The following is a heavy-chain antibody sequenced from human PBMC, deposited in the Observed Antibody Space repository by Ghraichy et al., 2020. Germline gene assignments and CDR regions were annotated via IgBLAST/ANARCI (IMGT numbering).Heavy chain of an antibody. Sequence: GGSLRLSCAASGFTFSSYAMSWVRQAPGKGLEWVSAISGSGGSTYYADSVKGRFTISRDNSKNTLYLQMNSLRAEDTAVYYCAKSNYDSSGYYYYPGGGAFDIWGQGTMVTVSS. CDR3: AKSNYDSSGYYYYPGGGAFDI. J-gene: IGHJ3*02. D-gene: IGHD3-22*01. CDR2: ISGSGGST. CDR1: GFTFSSYA. V-gene: IGHV3-23*01.